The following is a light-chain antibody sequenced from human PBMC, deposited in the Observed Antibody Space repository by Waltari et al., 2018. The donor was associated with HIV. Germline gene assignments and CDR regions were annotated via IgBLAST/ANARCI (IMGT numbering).Light chain of an antibody. Sequence: QSVLTQAPSASGTPGQRVTLSCSGGNSNIGHNIVNWYQHLPGTAPKLLIQNNDQRPSGVPDRFSGSKSGTSASLAISGLQSEDEADYYCAAFDDELDGVLFGGGTKLTVL. V-gene: IGLV1-44*01. CDR2: NND. CDR3: AAFDDELDGVL. J-gene: IGLJ2*01. CDR1: NSNIGHNI.